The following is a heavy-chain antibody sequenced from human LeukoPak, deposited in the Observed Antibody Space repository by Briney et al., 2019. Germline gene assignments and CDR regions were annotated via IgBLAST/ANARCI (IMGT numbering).Heavy chain of an antibody. CDR2: ISSSGSTI. V-gene: IGHV3-48*03. J-gene: IGHJ6*03. CDR1: GFTFSSYE. CDR3: ARVPMSYYYMDV. Sequence: RGSLRLSCAASGFTFSSYEMNWVRQAPGKGLEWVSYISSSGSTIYYADSVKGRFTISRDNAKNSLYLQMNSLRAEDTAVYYCARVPMSYYYMDVWGKGTTVTVSS.